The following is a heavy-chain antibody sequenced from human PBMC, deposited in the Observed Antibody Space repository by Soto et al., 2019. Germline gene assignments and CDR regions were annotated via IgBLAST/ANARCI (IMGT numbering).Heavy chain of an antibody. Sequence: GGSLRLSCAGSGFTFSSYEMNWVRQAPGKGLEWVSYISRSGDVIYYADSVKGRFTVSRDNAKNSLYLQMNSLRAEDTAVYYCSRGGGGGLFDLWGQGTLVTVSS. CDR2: ISRSGDVI. D-gene: IGHD2-21*01. V-gene: IGHV3-48*03. CDR3: SRGGGGGLFDL. CDR1: GFTFSSYE. J-gene: IGHJ5*02.